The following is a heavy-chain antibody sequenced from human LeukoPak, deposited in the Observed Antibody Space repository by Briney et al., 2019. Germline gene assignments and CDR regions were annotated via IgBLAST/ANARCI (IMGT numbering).Heavy chain of an antibody. CDR3: ARGVVATGYFDY. CDR2: ISSSGSTI. Sequence: GGSLRLSCAASGFTFSAYGMHWVRQAPGKGLEWVSYISSSGSTIYYAGSVKGRFTISRDNAKNSLYLQMNSLRAEDTAVYYCARGVVATGYFDYWGQGTLVTVSS. V-gene: IGHV3-48*04. J-gene: IGHJ4*02. CDR1: GFTFSAYG. D-gene: IGHD5-12*01.